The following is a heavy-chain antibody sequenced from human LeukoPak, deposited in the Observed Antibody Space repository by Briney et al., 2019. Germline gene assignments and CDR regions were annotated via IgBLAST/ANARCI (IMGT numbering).Heavy chain of an antibody. CDR2: ISGSGGST. V-gene: IGHV3-23*01. CDR1: GFTFRSHA. CDR3: AKGARQLVLFNWFDP. Sequence: GGSLRLSCAASGFTFRSHAMSWVRQAPGKGLEWVSAISGSGGSTYYADSVKGRFTISRDNSKNTLYLQMNSLRAEDTAVYYCAKGARQLVLFNWFDPWGQGTLVTVSS. D-gene: IGHD6-13*01. J-gene: IGHJ5*02.